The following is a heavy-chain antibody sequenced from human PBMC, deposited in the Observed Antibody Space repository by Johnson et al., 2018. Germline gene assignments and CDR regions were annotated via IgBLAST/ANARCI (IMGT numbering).Heavy chain of an antibody. V-gene: IGHV3-30*14. CDR2: MSYDGTTK. CDR3: ASGRIAAAGMAQYLQH. J-gene: IGHJ1*01. D-gene: IGHD6-13*01. CDR1: GFIFTTFA. Sequence: QVQLVQSGGGVVQPGRSLRLSCVASGFIFTTFAMHWVRQAPGKGLEWVATMSYDGTTKYYTDSVQGEFTISRDNSQNTLWLQMDSLRAEDTAMYYCASGRIAAAGMAQYLQHWGQGTMVTVSS.